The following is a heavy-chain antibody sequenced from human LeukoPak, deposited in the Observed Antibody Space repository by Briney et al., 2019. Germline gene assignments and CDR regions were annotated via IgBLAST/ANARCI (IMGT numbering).Heavy chain of an antibody. V-gene: IGHV3-53*01. CDR3: ARGLGYCSGGSCRNWFDP. CDR2: IYSGGST. CDR1: GFTVSSNY. D-gene: IGHD2-15*01. Sequence: PGGSLRLSCAASGFTVSSNYMSWVRQAPGKGLEWVSVIYSGGSTYYADSVKGRFTISRDNSKNTLYLQMNSLRAEDTAVYYCARGLGYCSGGSCRNWFDPWGQGTLVTVSS. J-gene: IGHJ5*02.